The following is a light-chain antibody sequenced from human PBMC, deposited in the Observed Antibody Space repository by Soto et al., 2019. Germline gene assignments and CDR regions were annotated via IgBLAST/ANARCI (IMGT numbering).Light chain of an antibody. Sequence: DIQMTQSPSSVSASVGDRVSITCRASQGISNWLAWYQQKLGRAPKLLIYTGSSLQSGVPSRFSGTGSGTDFTLTISSLQPEDVATYYCQQANSFPLTFGGGTKVEIK. CDR3: QQANSFPLT. CDR2: TGS. CDR1: QGISNW. V-gene: IGKV1-12*01. J-gene: IGKJ4*01.